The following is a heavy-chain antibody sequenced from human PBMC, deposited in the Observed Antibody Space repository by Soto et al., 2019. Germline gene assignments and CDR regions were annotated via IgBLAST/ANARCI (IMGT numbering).Heavy chain of an antibody. CDR2: INPNSGGT. CDR3: ARDIRHSSGWYYNWFDP. J-gene: IGHJ5*02. V-gene: IGHV1-2*04. D-gene: IGHD6-19*01. Sequence: QVQLVQSGAEVKKPGASVKVSCKASGYTFTGYYMHWVRQAPGQGLEWMGWINPNSGGTNYAQKIQGWVTMTRDTSISTAYMELSRLRSDDTAVYYCARDIRHSSGWYYNWFDPWGQGTLVTVSS. CDR1: GYTFTGYY.